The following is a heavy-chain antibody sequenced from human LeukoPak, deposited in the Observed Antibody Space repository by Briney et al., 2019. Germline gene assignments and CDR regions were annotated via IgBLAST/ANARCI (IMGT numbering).Heavy chain of an antibody. Sequence: ASVKVSCKASGYTFTSYGISWVRQAPGQGLEWTGWISAYNGNTNYAQKLQDRVTMTTDTATSTVYMELSSLTLDDTAVYYCARVDTVNYYYYMDVWGKGTPVTVSS. CDR1: GYTFTSYG. CDR3: ARVDTVNYYYYMDV. CDR2: ISAYNGNT. J-gene: IGHJ6*03. V-gene: IGHV1-18*01. D-gene: IGHD4-17*01.